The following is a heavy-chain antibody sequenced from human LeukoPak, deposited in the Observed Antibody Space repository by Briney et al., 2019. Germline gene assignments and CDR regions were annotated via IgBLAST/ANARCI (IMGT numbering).Heavy chain of an antibody. CDR2: SYYSGST. V-gene: IGHV4-59*01. J-gene: IGHJ5*02. CDR3: ARGDYGDLGPGP. D-gene: IGHD4-17*01. CDR1: GGSISSYY. Sequence: SETLSLTCTVSGGSISSYYWSWTRQPPGKGLEWIGYSYYSGSTNYNPSLKSRVTISVDTSKNQFSLKLSSVTAADTAVYYCARGDYGDLGPGPWGQGTPVTVSS.